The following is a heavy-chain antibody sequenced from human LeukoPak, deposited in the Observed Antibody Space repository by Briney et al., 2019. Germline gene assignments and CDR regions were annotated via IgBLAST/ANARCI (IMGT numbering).Heavy chain of an antibody. CDR2: ISYDGSNK. Sequence: GRSLRLSYAASGFTFSSYAMHWVRQAPAKGLAGVAVISYDGSNKYYADSLKGRFTISRDNSKNTLYLQMNSLRSENTAVYYFARDSSGYYPPDDFDYWGQGTLVTVSS. D-gene: IGHD3-22*01. CDR1: GFTFSSYA. V-gene: IGHV3-30*04. J-gene: IGHJ4*02. CDR3: ARDSSGYYPPDDFDY.